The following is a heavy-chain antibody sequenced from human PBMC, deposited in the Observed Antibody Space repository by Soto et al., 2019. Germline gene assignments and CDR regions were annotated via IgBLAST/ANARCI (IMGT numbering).Heavy chain of an antibody. J-gene: IGHJ6*02. Sequence: VRVSCKASGYTFTSYAMHWVRQAPGQRLEWMGWINAGNGNTKYSQKFQGRVTITRDTSASTAYMELSSLRSEDTAVYYCARATIYYYDSSEVYGMDVWGQGTTVTVSS. CDR3: ARATIYYYDSSEVYGMDV. D-gene: IGHD3-22*01. CDR1: GYTFTSYA. V-gene: IGHV1-3*01. CDR2: INAGNGNT.